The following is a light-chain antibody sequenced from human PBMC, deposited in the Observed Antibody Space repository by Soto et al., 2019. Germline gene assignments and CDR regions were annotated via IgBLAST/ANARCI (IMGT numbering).Light chain of an antibody. CDR1: QSVSYN. CDR2: GAF. V-gene: IGKV3-15*01. CDR3: QQDKNWPPLT. J-gene: IGKJ4*01. Sequence: EIVMTQSPATLSVSPGETATLSCRASQSVSYNLDWYHQTPGQGPRLLIYGAFTKTTGIPARFSGSVSWTEFTLTISRLQSEDFAVFYCQQDKNWPPLTFGVGIKVESK.